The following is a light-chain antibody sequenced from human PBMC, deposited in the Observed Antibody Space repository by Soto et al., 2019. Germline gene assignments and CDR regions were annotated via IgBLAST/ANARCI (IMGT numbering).Light chain of an antibody. Sequence: QSALTQPASVSGSPGQSITITCTGTSSDMGSHTLVSWYQQHPGKAPKLIIYEVTNRPSGVSNRFAGSKSGNTASLSISGFQAEYEGNYYCCSYAGDSTFVIFGGGTKLTVL. CDR3: CSYAGDSTFVI. CDR1: SSDMGSHTL. CDR2: EVT. J-gene: IGLJ2*01. V-gene: IGLV2-23*02.